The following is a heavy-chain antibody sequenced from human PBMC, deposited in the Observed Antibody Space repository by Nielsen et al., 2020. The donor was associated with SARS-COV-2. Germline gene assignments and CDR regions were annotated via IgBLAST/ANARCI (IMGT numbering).Heavy chain of an antibody. CDR2: IDGRGVKK. J-gene: IGHJ4*02. CDR3: GRDY. Sequence: GESLKISCAASGFTLSNYNMHWVRQPPGLGLEWIASIDGRGVKKDYADSVKGRFTVSRDNARNTLYLQMKNVRDEDTAMYYCGRDYWGQGTLVTVSS. CDR1: GFTLSNYN. V-gene: IGHV3-48*02.